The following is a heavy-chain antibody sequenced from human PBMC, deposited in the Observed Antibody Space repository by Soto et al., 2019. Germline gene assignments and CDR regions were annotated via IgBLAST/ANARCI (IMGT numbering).Heavy chain of an antibody. Sequence: QVQLQASGPGLVKPSQTLSLTCTVSCGSISSGGYYWSWIRQHPGKGLEWIGSIYSSGSTYYNPSLTSRVTISVDTAKSQCSLELSSVSAADTAVYYCARDGGTSLGGGYYYYYGMADWGQGTTVIVCS. V-gene: IGHV4-31*03. D-gene: IGHD1-1*01. J-gene: IGHJ6*02. CDR3: ARDGGTSLGGGYYYYYGMAD. CDR1: CGSISSGGYY. CDR2: IYSSGST.